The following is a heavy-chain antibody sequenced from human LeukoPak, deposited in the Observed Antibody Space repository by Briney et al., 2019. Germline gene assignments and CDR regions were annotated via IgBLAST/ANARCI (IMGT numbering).Heavy chain of an antibody. V-gene: IGHV4-34*01. CDR3: ARAGYYYYYYMDV. CDR1: GGSFSGYY. Sequence: TPSETLSLTCAVYGGSFSGYYWSWIRQPPGKGLEWIGEINHSGSTNYNPSLKSRVTISVDTSKNQFSLKLSSVTAADTAVYYCARAGYYYYYYMDVWGKGTTVTVSS. CDR2: INHSGST. J-gene: IGHJ6*03.